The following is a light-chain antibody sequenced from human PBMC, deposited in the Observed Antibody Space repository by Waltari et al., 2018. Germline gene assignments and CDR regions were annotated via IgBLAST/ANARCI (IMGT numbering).Light chain of an antibody. V-gene: IGLV1-44*01. CDR1: SSNIGSKT. J-gene: IGLJ3*02. CDR3: AVWDDSLNGWM. CDR2: NNK. Sequence: QSVVTQSPSASGPPGQRVTISCSGSSSNIGSKTVNWYQHLRGTAPKLLIHNNKQRPSGVPDRFSGSKSDTSASLAISGLQSEDEAEYYCAVWDDSLNGWMFGGGTKLTVL.